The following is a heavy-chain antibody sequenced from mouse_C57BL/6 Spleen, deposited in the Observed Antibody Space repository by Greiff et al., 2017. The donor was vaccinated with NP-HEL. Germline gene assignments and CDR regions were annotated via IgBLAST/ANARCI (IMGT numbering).Heavy chain of an antibody. CDR2: IDPENGDT. D-gene: IGHD2-4*01. CDR3: TIYYDYDGPWFAY. CDR1: GFNIKDDY. Sequence: EVQLQQSGAELVRPGASVQLSCTASGFNIKDDYMHWVKQRPEQGLEWIGWIDPENGDTEYASKFQGKATITADTSSNTAYLQLSSLTSEDTAVYYCTIYYDYDGPWFAYWGQGTLVTVSA. J-gene: IGHJ3*01. V-gene: IGHV14-4*01.